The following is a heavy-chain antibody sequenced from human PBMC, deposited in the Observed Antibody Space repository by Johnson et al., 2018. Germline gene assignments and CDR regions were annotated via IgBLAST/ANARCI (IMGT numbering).Heavy chain of an antibody. CDR2: ISYDGSNK. Sequence: QVQLVESGGGVVQPGRSLRLSCAASGFTFSSYGMHWVRQAPGKGLEWVAVISYDGSNKYFADSVRGRFTISRDNSKNTLYLQMNSRRAEDTAVYYCAKESGGGRDAFDIWGQGTMVTVSS. CDR3: AKESGGGRDAFDI. V-gene: IGHV3-30*18. J-gene: IGHJ3*02. D-gene: IGHD1-26*01. CDR1: GFTFSSYG.